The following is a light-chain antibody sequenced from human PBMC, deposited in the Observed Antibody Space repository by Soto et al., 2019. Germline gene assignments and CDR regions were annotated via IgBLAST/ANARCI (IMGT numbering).Light chain of an antibody. J-gene: IGKJ1*01. V-gene: IGKV3-20*01. CDR3: QQYGSSPPT. CDR2: GAS. Sequence: EVVLTQSPVTLSLSPGERATLSCRASQSVSSSYLAWYQQKPGQAPRLLIYGASSRATGIPDRFSGSGSGTDFTLTIIRLEPEDFAVYYCQQYGSSPPTFGQGTKVDIK. CDR1: QSVSSSY.